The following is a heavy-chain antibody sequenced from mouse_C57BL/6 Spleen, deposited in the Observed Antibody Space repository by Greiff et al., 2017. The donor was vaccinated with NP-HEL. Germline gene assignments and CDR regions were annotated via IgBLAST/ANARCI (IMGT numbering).Heavy chain of an antibody. Sequence: VQLQQPGAELVKPGASVKLSCKASGYTFTSYWMHWVKLRPGRGLEWIGRIDPNSGGTKYNEKFKSKATLTVAKPSSSAYMQLSSLTSEDSAVYEGARDYYGSSYGYFDGWGTGATVTVST. J-gene: IGHJ1*03. D-gene: IGHD1-1*01. CDR2: IDPNSGGT. CDR3: ARDYYGSSYGYFDG. CDR1: GYTFTSYW. V-gene: IGHV1-72*01.